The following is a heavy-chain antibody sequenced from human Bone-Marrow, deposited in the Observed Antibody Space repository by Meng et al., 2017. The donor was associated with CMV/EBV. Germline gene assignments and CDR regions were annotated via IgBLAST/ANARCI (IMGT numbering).Heavy chain of an antibody. CDR3: ARDPPPEAVAGTTDSDY. CDR1: GFTFSSCA. Sequence: GGSLRLSCAASGFTFSSCAMSWVRQAPGKGLEWVSSISGSGDSTYYADSVTGRFTISRDNSKNTLYLQMSSLRAEDTAVYYCARDPPPEAVAGTTDSDYWGQGTLVTVSS. J-gene: IGHJ4*02. D-gene: IGHD6-13*01. V-gene: IGHV3-23*01. CDR2: ISGSGDST.